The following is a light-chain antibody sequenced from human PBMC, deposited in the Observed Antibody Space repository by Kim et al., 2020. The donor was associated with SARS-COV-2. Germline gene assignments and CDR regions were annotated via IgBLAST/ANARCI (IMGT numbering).Light chain of an antibody. Sequence: SSELTQPPSVSVAPGKTARITCGGNNIGSKSVHWYQQKPGQAPVLVIYYDSDRPSGIPERFSGSNSGTTATLTISRVEAGDEADYYCQVWDSSSDHWLFG. V-gene: IGLV3-21*04. CDR1: NIGSKS. CDR3: QVWDSSSDHWL. CDR2: YDS. J-gene: IGLJ3*02.